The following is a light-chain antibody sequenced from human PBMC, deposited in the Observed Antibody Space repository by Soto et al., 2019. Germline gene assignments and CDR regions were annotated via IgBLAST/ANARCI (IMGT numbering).Light chain of an antibody. CDR2: RNN. CDR1: SSNIGKNS. J-gene: IGLJ3*02. V-gene: IGLV1-44*01. Sequence: QSVLTQPPSASGTPGQRVTISCSGSSSNIGKNSVNWYQQFPGTAPKLLIYRNNQRPSGVPDRFSGSKSGTSASLAISGLRSEDEADYYCSVWDDSLDGRVFGGATKVTVL. CDR3: SVWDDSLDGRV.